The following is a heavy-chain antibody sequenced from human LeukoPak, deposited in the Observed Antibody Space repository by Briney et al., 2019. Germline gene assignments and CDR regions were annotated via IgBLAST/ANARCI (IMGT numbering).Heavy chain of an antibody. Sequence: GGSLRLSCAASGFTFSSYGMHWVRQAPGKGLEWVAVISYDGSNKYYADSVKGRFTISRDNSKNTLYLQMNSLRAEDTAVYYCAKDFRSSSGDVWGKGTTVTVSS. J-gene: IGHJ6*04. CDR2: ISYDGSNK. CDR1: GFTFSSYG. D-gene: IGHD6-6*01. V-gene: IGHV3-30*18. CDR3: AKDFRSSSGDV.